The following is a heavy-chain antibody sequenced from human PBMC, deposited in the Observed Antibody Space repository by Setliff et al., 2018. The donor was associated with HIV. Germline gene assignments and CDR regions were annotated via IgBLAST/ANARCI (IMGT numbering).Heavy chain of an antibody. J-gene: IGHJ4*02. V-gene: IGHV3-33*01. CDR1: GFNFSNYG. D-gene: IGHD6-13*01. CDR2: IWNDKSNK. Sequence: GESLKISCLASGFNFSNYGMHWVRQAPGKGLEWVSFIWNDKSNKYYSDSVKGRFAISRDNPENTLPLQMNSLRSEDTAVYYCVRASYSSSWYNIRPFDNWGQGTPVTVSS. CDR3: VRASYSSSWYNIRPFDN.